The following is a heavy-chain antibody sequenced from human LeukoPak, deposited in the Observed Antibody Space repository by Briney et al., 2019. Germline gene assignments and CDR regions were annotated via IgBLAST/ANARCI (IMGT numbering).Heavy chain of an antibody. J-gene: IGHJ4*02. V-gene: IGHV3-53*01. CDR3: ARGVEPLAANTLAY. CDR2: LYSDGNT. Sequence: GGSLRLSCAASGFSVITNDMTWVHQAPGKGLEWVSVLYSDGNTKYADSVQGRFTISRDNSKNTLYPEMNSLRPDDTAVYYCARGVEPLAANTLAYWGQGTLVTVSS. CDR1: GFSVITND. D-gene: IGHD3-16*01.